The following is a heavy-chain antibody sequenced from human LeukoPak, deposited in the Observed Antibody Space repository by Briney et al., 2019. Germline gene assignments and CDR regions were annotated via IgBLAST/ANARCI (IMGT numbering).Heavy chain of an antibody. D-gene: IGHD1-14*01. Sequence: GGSLRLSCAASGFKFNNYAMHWVRQAPGMWLEWVAVVSHDGKKKNYADSLKGRSTISRDNSKNTLYLQMNSLRPEDTAIYHCVRSPNHNWFDPWGQGTLVTVSS. J-gene: IGHJ5*02. CDR3: VRSPNHNWFDP. V-gene: IGHV3-30*04. CDR1: GFKFNNYA. CDR2: VSHDGKKK.